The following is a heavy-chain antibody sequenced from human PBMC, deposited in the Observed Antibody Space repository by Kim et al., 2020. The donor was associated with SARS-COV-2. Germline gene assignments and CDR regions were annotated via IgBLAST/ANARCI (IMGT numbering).Heavy chain of an antibody. Sequence: SETLSLTCTVSGGSISTYYWGWIRQSPGKGLEWIGYIYNDGSTNYNPSLKSRFTISIDTSKNQFSLKLSSVTAADTAVYYCARQRGGGGWYRIDYWGQGTLVTVSS. CDR1: GGSISTYY. CDR3: ARQRGGGGWYRIDY. D-gene: IGHD6-19*01. J-gene: IGHJ4*02. V-gene: IGHV4-59*08. CDR2: IYNDGST.